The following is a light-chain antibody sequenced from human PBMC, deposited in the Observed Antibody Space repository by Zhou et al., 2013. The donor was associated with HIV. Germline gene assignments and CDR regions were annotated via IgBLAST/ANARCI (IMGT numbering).Light chain of an antibody. J-gene: IGKJ1*01. CDR3: QQLNSYPWT. CDR2: SAS. V-gene: IGKV1-9*01. Sequence: DIQLTQSPSFLSASVGDRVTITCRASQGVSSLAWFQQRPGKAPKLLIYSASTLQSGVPSRFSGSGSGTEFSLTISSLQPEDFATYFCQQLNSYPWTFGQGTKVEI. CDR1: QGVSS.